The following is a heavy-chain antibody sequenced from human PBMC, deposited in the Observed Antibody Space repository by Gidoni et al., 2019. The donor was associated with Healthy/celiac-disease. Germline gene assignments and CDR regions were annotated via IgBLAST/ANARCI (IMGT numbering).Heavy chain of an antibody. CDR3: ATLLELRARSAFDI. CDR2: T. J-gene: IGHJ3*02. Sequence: TIYAQKFQGRVTMTEDTSTDTAYMELSSLRSEDTAVYYCATLLELRARSAFDIWGQGTMVTVSS. D-gene: IGHD1-7*01. V-gene: IGHV1-24*01.